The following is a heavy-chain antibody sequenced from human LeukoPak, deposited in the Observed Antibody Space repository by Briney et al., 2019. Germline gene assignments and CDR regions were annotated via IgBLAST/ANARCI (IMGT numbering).Heavy chain of an antibody. CDR3: TTFLESGYSYGNQTLDV. CDR2: IRSKANSYAT. D-gene: IGHD5-18*01. Sequence: GGSLRLSCAASGFTFSGSAMHWVRQASGKGLEWVGRIRSKANSYATAYAASVKGRFTISRDDSKNTAYLQMNSLKTEDTAVYYCTTFLESGYSYGNQTLDVWGKGTTVTVSS. V-gene: IGHV3-73*01. J-gene: IGHJ6*04. CDR1: GFTFSGSA.